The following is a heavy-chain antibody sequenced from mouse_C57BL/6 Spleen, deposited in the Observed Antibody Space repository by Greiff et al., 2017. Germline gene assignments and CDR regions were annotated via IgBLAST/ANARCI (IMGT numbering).Heavy chain of an antibody. CDR3: ASTGTNGDYFDY. D-gene: IGHD4-1*02. Sequence: ESGPGILQSSQTLSLTCSFSGFSLSTSGMGVSWIRQPSGKGLEWLAHIYWDDDKRYNPSLKSRLTISKDTSRNQVFLKITSVDTADTATYYCASTGTNGDYFDYWGQGTTLTVSS. CDR2: IYWDDDK. CDR1: GFSLSTSGMG. V-gene: IGHV8-12*01. J-gene: IGHJ2*01.